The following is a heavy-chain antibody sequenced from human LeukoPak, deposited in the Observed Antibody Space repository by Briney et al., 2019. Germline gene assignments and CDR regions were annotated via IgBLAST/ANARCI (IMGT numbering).Heavy chain of an antibody. CDR2: IYTSGST. CDR1: GGSISSYY. Sequence: SETLSLTCTVSGGSISSYYWSWIRQPPGKGLEWIGYIYTSGSTNYNPSLKRRATISVDTSKNQFSLKLSSVTAADTAVYYCARRGHNIAAAGTSYWYFDLWGRGTLVTVSS. D-gene: IGHD6-13*01. V-gene: IGHV4-4*09. J-gene: IGHJ2*01. CDR3: ARRGHNIAAAGTSYWYFDL.